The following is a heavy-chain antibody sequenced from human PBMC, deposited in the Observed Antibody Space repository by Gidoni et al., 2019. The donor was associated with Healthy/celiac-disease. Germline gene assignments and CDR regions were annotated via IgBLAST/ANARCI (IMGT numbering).Heavy chain of an antibody. CDR1: GFTFSSYS. J-gene: IGHJ3*02. CDR2: ISSSSSTI. V-gene: IGHV3-48*01. D-gene: IGHD2-15*01. Sequence: EVQLVESGGGLVQPGGSLRLSCAASGFTFSSYSMNWVRQAPGKGLEWVSYISSSSSTIYYADSVKGRFTISRDNAKNSLYLQMNSLRAEDTAVYYCAREEAVVAFYAFDIWGQGTMVTVSS. CDR3: AREEAVVAFYAFDI.